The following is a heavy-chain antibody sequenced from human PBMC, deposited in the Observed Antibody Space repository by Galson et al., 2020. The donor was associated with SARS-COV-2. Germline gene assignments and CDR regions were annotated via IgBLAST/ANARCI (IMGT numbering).Heavy chain of an antibody. CDR2: MNPNSGNT. CDR3: AREPPPSPDCSGGSCYSRDYYYGMDV. J-gene: IGHJ6*02. CDR1: GYTFTSYD. D-gene: IGHD2-15*01. V-gene: IGHV1-8*01. Sequence: ASVKVSCKASGYTFTSYDINWVRQATGQGLEWMGWMNPNSGNTGYAQKFQGRVTMTRNTSISTAYMELSSLRSEDTAVYYCAREPPPSPDCSGGSCYSRDYYYGMDVWCQGTTVTVSS.